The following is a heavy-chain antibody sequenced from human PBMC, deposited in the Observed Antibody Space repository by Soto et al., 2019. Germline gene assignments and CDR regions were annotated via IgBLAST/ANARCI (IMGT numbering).Heavy chain of an antibody. Sequence: GGSLRLSCAASGFTFSSYAMHWVRQAPGKGLEWVAVISYDGSNKYYADSVKGRFTISRDNSKNTLYLQMNSLRAEDTAVYYCARSYYDFWSGYYLGPIYYYYGMDVWGQGTTVTVSS. CDR3: ARSYYDFWSGYYLGPIYYYYGMDV. CDR1: GFTFSSYA. D-gene: IGHD3-3*01. J-gene: IGHJ6*02. CDR2: ISYDGSNK. V-gene: IGHV3-30-3*01.